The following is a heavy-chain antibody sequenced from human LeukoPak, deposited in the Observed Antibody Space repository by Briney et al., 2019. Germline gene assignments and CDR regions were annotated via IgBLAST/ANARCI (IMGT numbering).Heavy chain of an antibody. V-gene: IGHV3-13*01. CDR1: GFTFSSYD. Sequence: GGSLRLSCAASGFTFSSYDMHWVRHATGKGLEWVSAIGTAVDTYYPGSVKGRFTISRENAKNSLYLQMNSVRAGDTAVYYCAKDLGSGVRGSFDYWGQGTLVTVSS. CDR3: AKDLGSGVRGSFDY. D-gene: IGHD3-10*01. CDR2: IGTAVDT. J-gene: IGHJ4*02.